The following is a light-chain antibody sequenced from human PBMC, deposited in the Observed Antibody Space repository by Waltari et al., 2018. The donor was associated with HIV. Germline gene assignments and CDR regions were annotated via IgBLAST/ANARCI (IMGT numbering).Light chain of an antibody. V-gene: IGLV2-11*01. CDR1: SSDVGGYNY. J-gene: IGLJ1*01. Sequence: QSALTQPRSVSGSPGQSVTISCTGTSSDVGGYNYVSWYQQHPGKAHKLVIYEVSKPPSVVPDRFSCSKSANTASLTISGLQAEDEADYYCCSYAGSYTYVFGTGTKVTVL. CDR2: EVS. CDR3: CSYAGSYTYV.